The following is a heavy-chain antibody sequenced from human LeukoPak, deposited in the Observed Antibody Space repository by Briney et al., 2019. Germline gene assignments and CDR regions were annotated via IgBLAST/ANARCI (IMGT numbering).Heavy chain of an antibody. D-gene: IGHD5-12*01. J-gene: IGHJ4*03. CDR2: ISGSGIKT. CDR3: PKDGFSGYDPCYFES. Sequence: PGGSLRLSCEASGFTLIKFAMSWIRQAPGKGLECVSSISGSGIKTDYVDSVKGRFTVSSDSLRNTIHLQMDSLRAEDTAIYYCPKDGFSGYDPCYFESWGQGTLVTVSS. V-gene: IGHV3-23*01. CDR1: GFTLIKFA.